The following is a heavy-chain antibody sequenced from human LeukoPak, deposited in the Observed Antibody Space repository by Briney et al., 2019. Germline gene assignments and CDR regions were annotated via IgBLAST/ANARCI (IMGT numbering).Heavy chain of an antibody. V-gene: IGHV3-33*08. CDR1: GFTFSTYW. CDR3: ARDRIVVVPAHYYYGMDV. Sequence: GGSLRLSCAASGFTFSTYWMSWVRQAPGKGLEWVAVILYDGSNKYYADSVKGRFTISRDNSKNTLYLQMNSLRAEDTAVYYCARDRIVVVPAHYYYGMDVWGQETTVTVSS. J-gene: IGHJ6*02. CDR2: ILYDGSNK. D-gene: IGHD2-2*01.